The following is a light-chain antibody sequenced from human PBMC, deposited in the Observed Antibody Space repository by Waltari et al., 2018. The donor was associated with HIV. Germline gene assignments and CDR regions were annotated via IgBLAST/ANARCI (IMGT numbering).Light chain of an antibody. CDR3: QAWDTSVWV. V-gene: IGLV3-1*01. Sequence: SYELTQSPSLSVSPGQTASITCSGDKLGDQYACWYQQKPGLSPVLVIYEDTKRPSGIPERFSGSSSGNTATLTIRGTQAVDAADYYCQAWDTSVWVFGGGTKLTVL. CDR2: EDT. J-gene: IGLJ3*02. CDR1: KLGDQY.